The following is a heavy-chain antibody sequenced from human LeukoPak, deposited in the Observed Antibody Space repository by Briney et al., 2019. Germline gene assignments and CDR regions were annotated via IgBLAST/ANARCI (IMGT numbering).Heavy chain of an antibody. CDR1: RYNFTSYA. Sequence: ASVKVSCKASRYNFTSYAMNWVRQAPGQGLEWMGMIIPSDGFTTYALKFQGRLTMTRDMSTSTVYMELSSLRSEDTALYYCATAGRRLFGVLIPLSFDYWGQGTLVTVSS. CDR3: ATAGRRLFGVLIPLSFDY. J-gene: IGHJ4*02. D-gene: IGHD3-3*01. CDR2: IIPSDGFT. V-gene: IGHV1-46*01.